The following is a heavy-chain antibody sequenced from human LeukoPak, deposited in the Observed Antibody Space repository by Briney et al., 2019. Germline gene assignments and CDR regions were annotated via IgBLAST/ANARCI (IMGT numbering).Heavy chain of an antibody. CDR2: IYYSGST. CDR3: ARNVRLGSGELSFAPFKNWFDP. Sequence: PSETLSLTCTVSGGSISSYYWSWIRQPPGKGLEWIGYIYYSGSTNYNPSLKSRVTISVDTSKNQFSLQLNSVTPEDTAVYYCARNVRLGSGELSFAPFKNWFDPWGQGTLVTVSS. J-gene: IGHJ5*02. CDR1: GGSISSYY. D-gene: IGHD3-16*02. V-gene: IGHV4-59*12.